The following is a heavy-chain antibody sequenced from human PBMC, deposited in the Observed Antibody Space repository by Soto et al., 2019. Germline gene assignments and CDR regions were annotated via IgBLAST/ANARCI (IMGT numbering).Heavy chain of an antibody. Sequence: QVQLQQSGPGLLKPSQTLSLTCAISGDSVSSNSAAWNWIRQSPSRGLEWLGRTYYGSKWYNDYAVAVRGRITINPDTSKIQFSLQLHSVTPEDTAIYYCARDRSPGSSSWYDYWGQGTLVTVSS. CDR1: GDSVSSNSAA. J-gene: IGHJ4*02. CDR2: TYYGSKWYN. V-gene: IGHV6-1*01. CDR3: ARDRSPGSSSWYDY. D-gene: IGHD6-13*01.